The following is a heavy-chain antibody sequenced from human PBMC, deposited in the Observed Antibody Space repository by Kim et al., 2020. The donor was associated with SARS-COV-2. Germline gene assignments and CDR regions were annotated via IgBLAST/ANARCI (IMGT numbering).Heavy chain of an antibody. CDR1: GFTFSSYS. V-gene: IGHV3-21*01. CDR2: ISSSSSYI. Sequence: GGSLRLSCAASGFTFSSYSMNWVRQAPGKGLEWVSSISSSSSYIYYADSVKGRFTISRDNAKNSLYLQMNSLRAEDTAVYYCARGGPYCSSTSCYAVSSPIYYYGMDVWGQGTTVTVSS. CDR3: ARGGPYCSSTSCYAVSSPIYYYGMDV. D-gene: IGHD2-2*01. J-gene: IGHJ6*02.